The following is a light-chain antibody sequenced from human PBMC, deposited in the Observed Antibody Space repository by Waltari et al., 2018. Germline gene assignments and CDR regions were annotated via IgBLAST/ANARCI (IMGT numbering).Light chain of an antibody. V-gene: IGKV4-1*01. CDR2: WAS. CDR1: QSVLHSSNNKNY. CDR3: QQYHITPTS. J-gene: IGKJ2*03. Sequence: DIVMTQSPESLAVALGETATIKSKSSQSVLHSSNNKNYLAWYQQKPGHPSKLLIHWASVRESGVPDRVSGSGSGTDFTLTISGLRAEDVAVYYCQQYHITPTSFGQGTKLEI.